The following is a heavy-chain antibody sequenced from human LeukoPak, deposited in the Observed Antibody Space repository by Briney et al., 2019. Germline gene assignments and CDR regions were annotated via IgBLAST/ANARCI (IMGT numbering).Heavy chain of an antibody. CDR2: PNPSGGGT. V-gene: IGHV1-46*01. CDR1: GFTFSIYY. J-gene: IGHJ4*02. D-gene: IGHD6-6*01. Sequence: GASVKVSCKASGFTFSIYYIHWMRQSPGQGLEWKGEPNPSGGGTRYAQKFQGRVTMTRDMSANTVDMELSSLRSEDTATYYCASSIVARLDCWGQGTRVTVTS. CDR3: ASSIVARLDC.